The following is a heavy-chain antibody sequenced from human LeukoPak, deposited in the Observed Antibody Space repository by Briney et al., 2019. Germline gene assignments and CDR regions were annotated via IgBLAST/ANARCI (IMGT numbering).Heavy chain of an antibody. CDR2: IRYDGSNK. CDR1: GFSLSEFV. CDR3: AKGKRYNWNYAYYFDY. Sequence: AGGSLRLSCAASGFSLSEFVMSWVRQAPGKGLEWVAFIRYDGSNKYYADSVKGRFTISRDNSKNTLYLQMNSLRAEDTAVYYCAKGKRYNWNYAYYFDYWGQGTLVTVSS. D-gene: IGHD1-7*01. J-gene: IGHJ4*02. V-gene: IGHV3-30*02.